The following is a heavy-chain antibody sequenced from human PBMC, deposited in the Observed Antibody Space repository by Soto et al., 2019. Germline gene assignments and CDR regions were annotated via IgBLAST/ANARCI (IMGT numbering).Heavy chain of an antibody. CDR2: INAGNGNT. CDR3: ARYGMATPLFDY. D-gene: IGHD5-12*01. J-gene: IGHJ4*02. Sequence: ASVKVSCKASGYTFTSYAMHWVRQAPGQRLEWMGWINAGNGNTKYSQKFQGRVTITRDTSASTAYVELSSLRSEDTAVYYCARYGMATPLFDYWGQGTLVTVSS. CDR1: GYTFTSYA. V-gene: IGHV1-3*01.